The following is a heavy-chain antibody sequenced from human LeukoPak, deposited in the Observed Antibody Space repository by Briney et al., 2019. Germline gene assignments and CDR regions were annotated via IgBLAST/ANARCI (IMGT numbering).Heavy chain of an antibody. CDR2: ISPYNGNT. J-gene: IGHJ3*02. D-gene: IGHD3-9*01. CDR3: ARSPPDIVTGYERWDAFDN. Sequence: GASVKVSCKTSGYTFTSFGISWVRQAPGQGLEWMGWISPYNGNTNYAQKSQGRVTMTTDISTSTAYMELRSLRPDDTAVYYCARSPPDIVTGYERWDAFDNWGQGTMVTVSS. CDR1: GYTFTSFG. V-gene: IGHV1-18*01.